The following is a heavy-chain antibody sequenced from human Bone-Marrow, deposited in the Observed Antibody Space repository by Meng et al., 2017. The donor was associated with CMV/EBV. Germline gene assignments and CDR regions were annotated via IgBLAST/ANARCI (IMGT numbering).Heavy chain of an antibody. D-gene: IGHD3-22*01. CDR1: GYTFTGYY. CDR3: ARVGITMIAGDY. Sequence: VLLLQCGDEVKKLRASVKVSCTASGYTFTGYYMHWVRQAPGQGLEWMGWINPNSGGTNYAQKFQGRVTMTRDTSISTAYMELSRLRSDDTAVYYCARVGITMIAGDYWGQGTLVTVSS. V-gene: IGHV1-2*02. J-gene: IGHJ4*02. CDR2: INPNSGGT.